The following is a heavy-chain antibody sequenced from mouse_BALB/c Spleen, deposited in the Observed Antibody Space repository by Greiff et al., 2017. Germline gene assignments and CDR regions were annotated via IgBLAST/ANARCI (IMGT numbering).Heavy chain of an antibody. Sequence: QVQLQQSGPGLVAPSQSLSITCTVSGFSLTSYGVHWVRQPPGKGLEWLGVIWAGGSTNYNSALMSRLSISKDNSKSQVFLKMNSLQTDDTAMYYCARDRSLIYYGNSAWFAYWGQGTLVTVSA. CDR3: ARDRSLIYYGNSAWFAY. J-gene: IGHJ3*01. D-gene: IGHD2-1*01. V-gene: IGHV2-9*02. CDR2: IWAGGST. CDR1: GFSLTSYG.